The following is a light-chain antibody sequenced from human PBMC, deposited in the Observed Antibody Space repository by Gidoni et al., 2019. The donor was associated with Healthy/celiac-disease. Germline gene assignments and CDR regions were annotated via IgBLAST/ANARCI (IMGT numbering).Light chain of an antibody. Sequence: DIVMTQSPLSLPVTPGEPASISCRSSQSLLHSNGYNYLDWYLEKPGQSPPLLIYLGSNRASGVPDRFSGSGSGTDFTLKISRVEAEDVGVYYCMQALQTPITFGQGTRLEIK. CDR2: LGS. CDR1: QSLLHSNGYNY. J-gene: IGKJ5*01. CDR3: MQALQTPIT. V-gene: IGKV2-28*01.